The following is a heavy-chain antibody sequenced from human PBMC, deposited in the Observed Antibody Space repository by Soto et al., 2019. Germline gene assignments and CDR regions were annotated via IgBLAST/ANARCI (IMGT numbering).Heavy chain of an antibody. CDR3: ARAPQQLVCVYFQH. D-gene: IGHD6-13*01. CDR2: IIPIFGTA. J-gene: IGHJ1*01. CDR1: GGTFSSYA. V-gene: IGHV1-69*01. Sequence: QVQLVQSGAEVKKPGSSVKVSCKAYGGTFSSYAISWVRQAPGQGLEWMGGIIPIFGTANYAQKFQGRVTISADESAITDYMELSSLRSEDTAVYYCARAPQQLVCVYFQHWGRGTLVTVSS.